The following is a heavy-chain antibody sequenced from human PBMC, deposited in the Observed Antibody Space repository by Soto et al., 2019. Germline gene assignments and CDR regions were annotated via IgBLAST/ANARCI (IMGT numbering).Heavy chain of an antibody. D-gene: IGHD6-13*01. CDR1: GYTFTSYY. CDR3: ARYSSSWGYFDY. CDR2: INPSGGST. Sequence: ASVKVSCKASGYTFTSYYMHWVRQAPGQGLEWMGIINPSGGSTSYAQKFQGRVTMTRDTSTSTVYMELRSLRSDDTAVYYCARYSSSWGYFDYWGQGTLVTVSS. J-gene: IGHJ4*02. V-gene: IGHV1-46*01.